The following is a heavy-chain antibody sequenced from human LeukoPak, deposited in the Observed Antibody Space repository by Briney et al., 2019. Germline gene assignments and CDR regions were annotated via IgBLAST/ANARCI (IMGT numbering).Heavy chain of an antibody. CDR3: ARADSSGYYYFDH. Sequence: SETLSLTCTVSGGSISSGGYYWSWIRQHPGKGLEWIGYIYYSGSTYYNPSLKSRVTISVDTSKNQFSLKLSSVTAADTAVYYCARADSSGYYYFDHWGQGTLVTVSS. V-gene: IGHV4-31*03. CDR1: GGSISSGGYY. D-gene: IGHD3-22*01. CDR2: IYYSGST. J-gene: IGHJ4*02.